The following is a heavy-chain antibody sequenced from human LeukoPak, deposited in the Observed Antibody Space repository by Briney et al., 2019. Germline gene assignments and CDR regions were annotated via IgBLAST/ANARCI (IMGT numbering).Heavy chain of an antibody. CDR1: GGSISSYY. V-gene: IGHV4-59*12. CDR3: ARDNGYSYGYRYFDY. CDR2: IYYSGST. D-gene: IGHD5-18*01. Sequence: SETLSLTCTVSGGSISSYYWSWIRQPPGKGLEWFGYIYYSGSTNYNPSLKSRVTISVDTSKNQFSLKLSSVTAADTAVYYCARDNGYSYGYRYFDYWGQGTLVTVSS. J-gene: IGHJ4*02.